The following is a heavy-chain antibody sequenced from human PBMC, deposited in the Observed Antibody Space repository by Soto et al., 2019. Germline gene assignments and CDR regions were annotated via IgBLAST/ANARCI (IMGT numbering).Heavy chain of an antibody. CDR1: GFTFSSYS. Sequence: EVQLVESGGGLVKPGGSLRLSCAASGFTFSSYSMNWVRQAPGKGLEWVSSISSSSSYIYYADSVKGRFTTSRDNAKNSLYLQMNSLRAEDTAVYYCARDAIVATSNYFDYWGQGTLVTVSS. D-gene: IGHD5-12*01. CDR2: ISSSSSYI. V-gene: IGHV3-21*01. J-gene: IGHJ4*02. CDR3: ARDAIVATSNYFDY.